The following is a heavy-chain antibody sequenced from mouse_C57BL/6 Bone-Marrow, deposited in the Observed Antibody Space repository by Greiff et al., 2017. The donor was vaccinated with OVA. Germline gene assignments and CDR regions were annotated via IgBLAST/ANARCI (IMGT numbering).Heavy chain of an antibody. Sequence: DVLLVESGGGLVKPGGSLKLSCAASGFTFSDYGMHWVRQAPEKGLEWVAYISRGSGTIYYADTVKGRFTISRDNAKNTLFLQRTRRRSEDTAMYYCAAGLWLAYWGQGTLVTVSA. J-gene: IGHJ3*01. D-gene: IGHD3-1*01. CDR3: AAGLWLAY. CDR2: ISRGSGTI. V-gene: IGHV5-17*01. CDR1: GFTFSDYG.